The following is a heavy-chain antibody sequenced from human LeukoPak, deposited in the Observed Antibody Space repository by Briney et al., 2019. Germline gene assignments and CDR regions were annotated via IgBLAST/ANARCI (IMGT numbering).Heavy chain of an antibody. J-gene: IGHJ5*02. D-gene: IGHD6-13*01. Sequence: SETLSLTCNVSGASISSFYWTWIRQPPGKGLEWIGYIYTRGNTNYNPSLKSRVTISADTSRNQCSLKLYSVTAADTAVYYCARMFGKVVPSAAGTVKGFDPWGQGTLVTVSS. CDR2: IYTRGNT. CDR1: GASISSFY. CDR3: ARMFGKVVPSAAGTVKGFDP. V-gene: IGHV4-4*09.